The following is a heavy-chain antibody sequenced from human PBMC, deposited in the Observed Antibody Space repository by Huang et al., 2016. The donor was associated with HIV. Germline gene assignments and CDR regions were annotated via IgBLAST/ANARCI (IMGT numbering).Heavy chain of an antibody. J-gene: IGHJ6*02. CDR3: ATKADAMDV. Sequence: LVESGGGLVRPGGSLRLSCAGSTVTFSAYWMTWVRQSPGQGLEWVASIRQDGSEKHHVDSVEGRFNISRDNGKKLLFLEMRSLGVDDTAVYFCATKADAMDVWGQGTTVIVSS. CDR1: TVTFSAYW. CDR2: IRQDGSEK. D-gene: IGHD2-8*01. V-gene: IGHV3-7*01.